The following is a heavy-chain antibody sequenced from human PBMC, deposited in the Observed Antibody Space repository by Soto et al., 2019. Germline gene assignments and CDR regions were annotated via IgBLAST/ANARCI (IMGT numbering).Heavy chain of an antibody. V-gene: IGHV3-23*01. D-gene: IGHD3-9*01. Sequence: GGSLRLSCAASGFTFSSYAMSWVRQAPGKGLEWVSAISGSGGSTYYADSVKGRFTISRDNSKNTLYLQMNSLRAEDTAVYYCAKVDILTGYYKKPTGTDYWGQGTLVTVSS. CDR3: AKVDILTGYYKKPTGTDY. CDR2: ISGSGGST. CDR1: GFTFSSYA. J-gene: IGHJ4*02.